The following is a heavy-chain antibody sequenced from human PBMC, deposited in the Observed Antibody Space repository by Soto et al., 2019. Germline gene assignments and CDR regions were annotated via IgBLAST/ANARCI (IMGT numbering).Heavy chain of an antibody. J-gene: IGHJ4*02. CDR1: VYTITSYG. CDR2: ISAYNGNT. V-gene: IGHV1-18*01. Sequence: ASVTVSCTDSVYTITSYGISWVRQAHGQGLEWMGWISAYNGNTNYAQKLQGRVTMTTDTSTSTAYMELRSLRSDDTAVYYCARDPRTGYYDSSGYYPYYFDYWGQGTLVTVSS. D-gene: IGHD3-22*01. CDR3: ARDPRTGYYDSSGYYPYYFDY.